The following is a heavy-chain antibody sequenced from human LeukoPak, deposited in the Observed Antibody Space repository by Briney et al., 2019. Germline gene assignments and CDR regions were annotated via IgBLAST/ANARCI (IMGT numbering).Heavy chain of an antibody. CDR3: AKKVVSSGWNYFDH. CDR1: GFTISNYL. D-gene: IGHD3-22*01. CDR2: ISGSGGST. V-gene: IGHV3-23*01. Sequence: PGGSLSLSCVGSGFTISNYLIHCVRQAPGPRLVWVSGISGSGGSTYYADSVKGRVTISRDNLNNKLFLQMNSLRAEDTAVYYCAKKVVSSGWNYFDHWGQGTLVTVSS. J-gene: IGHJ4*02.